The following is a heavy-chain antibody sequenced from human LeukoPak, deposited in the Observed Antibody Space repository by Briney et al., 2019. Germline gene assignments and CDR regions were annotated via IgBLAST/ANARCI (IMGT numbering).Heavy chain of an antibody. J-gene: IGHJ4*02. D-gene: IGHD3-10*01. CDR2: ISYDGSNK. CDR1: GFTFSSYA. CDR3: AKVKMVRGVTPKIDY. V-gene: IGHV3-30*18. Sequence: GGSLRLSCAASGFTFSSYAMSWVRQAPGKGLEWVAVISYDGSNKYYADSVKGRFTISRDNSKNTLYLQMNSLRAEDTAVYYCAKVKMVRGVTPKIDYWGQGTLVTVSS.